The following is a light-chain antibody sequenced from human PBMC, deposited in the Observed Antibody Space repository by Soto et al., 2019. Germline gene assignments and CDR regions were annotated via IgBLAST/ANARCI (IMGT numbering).Light chain of an antibody. CDR1: QGISSY. V-gene: IGKV1-9*01. CDR2: AAS. J-gene: IGKJ4*01. Sequence: DIQLTQSPSFLSASVGDRVIITCRASQGISSYLAWYQQKPGKAPKLLFYAASTLQSGVPSGFSGCGSGTAFTLTTSSLQLKDFATYYGQQYNSFPLTFSGGTKVEIK. CDR3: QQYNSFPLT.